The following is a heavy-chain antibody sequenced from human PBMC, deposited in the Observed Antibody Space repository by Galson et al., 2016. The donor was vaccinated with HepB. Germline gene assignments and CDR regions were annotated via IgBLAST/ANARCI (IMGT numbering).Heavy chain of an antibody. CDR2: IWYDGSNK. Sequence: SLRLSCAASGFIFSSHGMHWVRQAPGKGLEWVAVIWYDGSNKYYVDSVKGRFTISRDNSKNTLYLQMNSLRAEDTAVYYCARVPGYCNSTRCLNYYFYYYMDVWGKGTTVTVSS. V-gene: IGHV3-33*01. CDR3: ARVPGYCNSTRCLNYYFYYYMDV. D-gene: IGHD2-2*01. CDR1: GFIFSSHG. J-gene: IGHJ6*03.